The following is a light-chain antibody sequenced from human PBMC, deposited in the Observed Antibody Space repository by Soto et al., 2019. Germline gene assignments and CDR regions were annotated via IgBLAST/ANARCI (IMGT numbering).Light chain of an antibody. CDR2: DAS. V-gene: IGKV1-5*01. CDR1: QSISGW. CDR3: QQYNSYPWT. J-gene: IGKJ1*01. Sequence: DIQMIQSPSTLSSSLLYRFTITFRASQSISGWLAWYQQKPGKAPKLLIYDASSLESGVPSGFSGSGSGTEFTLTISSLQPDGFATYYCQQYNSYPWTFGQGSKVDIK.